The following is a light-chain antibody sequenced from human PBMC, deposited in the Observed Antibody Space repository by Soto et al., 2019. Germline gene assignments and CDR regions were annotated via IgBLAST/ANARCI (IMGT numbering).Light chain of an antibody. CDR1: ETISTF. Sequence: DIQMTQSPSSLSASVGDRVTMTCRASETISTFLNWYQHKPGKAPKLLIYAASRLQSGVPSRFSGSGSGTDFTLTINVLQPEDFASYYCQQSYSTSPITFGQGTRLEI. J-gene: IGKJ5*01. CDR2: AAS. V-gene: IGKV1-39*01. CDR3: QQSYSTSPIT.